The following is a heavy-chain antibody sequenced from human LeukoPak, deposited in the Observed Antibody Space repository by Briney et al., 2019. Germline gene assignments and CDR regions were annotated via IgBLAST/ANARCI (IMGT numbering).Heavy chain of an antibody. CDR1: GYTFTGYY. J-gene: IGHJ5*02. Sequence: RWASVTVSCKASGYTFTGYYMHWVRQAPGQGLEWMGWISAYNGNTNYAQKLQGRVTITTDTSTSTAYMELRSLRSDDTAVYYCARSLGYDILGDWFDPWGQGTLVTVSS. CDR2: ISAYNGNT. V-gene: IGHV1-18*04. D-gene: IGHD3-9*01. CDR3: ARSLGYDILGDWFDP.